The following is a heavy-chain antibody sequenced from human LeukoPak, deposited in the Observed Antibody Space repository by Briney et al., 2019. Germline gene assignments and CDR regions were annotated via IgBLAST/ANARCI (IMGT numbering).Heavy chain of an antibody. J-gene: IGHJ4*02. D-gene: IGHD3-10*01. CDR2: IKQDGSEK. CDR1: GFTFSSYW. CDR3: ARVGSMVSSIYFDY. V-gene: IGHV3-7*01. Sequence: GGSLRLSCAASGFTFSSYWMNWVRQAPGKGLEWVANIKQDGSEKYYVDSVKGRFTISRDNAKNSLYLQMNSLRAEDTAVYYCARVGSMVSSIYFDYWGQGTLVTVSS.